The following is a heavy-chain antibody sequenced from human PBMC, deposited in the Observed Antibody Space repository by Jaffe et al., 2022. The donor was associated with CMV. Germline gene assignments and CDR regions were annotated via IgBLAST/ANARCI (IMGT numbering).Heavy chain of an antibody. J-gene: IGHJ4*02. CDR3: TTALYGEGGWFDY. D-gene: IGHD4-17*01. Sequence: EVQLVESGGGLVKPGGSLRLSCAASGFTFSNAWMSWVRQAPGKGLEWVGRIKSKTDGGTTDYAAPVKGRFTISRDDSKNTLYLQMNSLKTEDTAVYYCTTALYGEGGWFDYWGQGTLVTVSS. CDR2: IKSKTDGGTT. CDR1: GFTFSNAW. V-gene: IGHV3-15*01.